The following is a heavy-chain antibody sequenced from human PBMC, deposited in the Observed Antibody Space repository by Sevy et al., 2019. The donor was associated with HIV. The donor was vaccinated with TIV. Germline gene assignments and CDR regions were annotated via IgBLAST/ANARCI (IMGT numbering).Heavy chain of an antibody. J-gene: IGHJ3*02. CDR2: IYYSGST. CDR3: ARDPGADYDSSGYYYGAFDI. CDR1: GGSISSGGYY. Sequence: SETLSLTCAVSGGSISSGGYYWSWIRQHPGKGLEWIGYIYYSGSTYYNPSLKSRVTISVDTSKNQFSLQLSSVTASDTAVYYCARDPGADYDSSGYYYGAFDIWGQGTMVTVSS. D-gene: IGHD3-22*01. V-gene: IGHV4-31*11.